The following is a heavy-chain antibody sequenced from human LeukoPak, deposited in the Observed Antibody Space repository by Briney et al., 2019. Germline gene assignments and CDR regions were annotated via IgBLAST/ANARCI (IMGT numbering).Heavy chain of an antibody. D-gene: IGHD4-11*01. CDR1: GYTFTGYY. Sequence: GVSVKVSCKASGYTFTGYYMHWVRQAPGQGLEWMGRINPNSGGTNYAQKFQGRVTMTRDTSISTAYMELSRLRSDDTAVYYCARPHTVLYNWFDPWGQGTLVTVSS. V-gene: IGHV1-2*06. CDR2: INPNSGGT. CDR3: ARPHTVLYNWFDP. J-gene: IGHJ5*02.